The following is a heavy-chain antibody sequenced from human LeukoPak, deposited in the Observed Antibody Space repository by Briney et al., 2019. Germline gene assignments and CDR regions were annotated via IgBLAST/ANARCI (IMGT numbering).Heavy chain of an antibody. J-gene: IGHJ4*02. CDR3: ARENNYYFDY. D-gene: IGHD2/OR15-2a*01. V-gene: IGHV3-30*04. Sequence: PGGSLRLSCAASGFTFSSYAMHWVRQAPGKGLEWVAVISYDGSNKYYADSVKGRFTISGDNSKNTLYLQMNSLRAEDTAVYYCARENNYYFDYWGRGTLVTVSS. CDR1: GFTFSSYA. CDR2: ISYDGSNK.